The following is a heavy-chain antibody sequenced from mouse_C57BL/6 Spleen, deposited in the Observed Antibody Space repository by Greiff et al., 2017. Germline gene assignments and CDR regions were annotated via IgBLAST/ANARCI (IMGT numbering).Heavy chain of an antibody. CDR2: IDPSDSYT. D-gene: IGHD1-1*01. CDR1: GYPFTSYW. CDR3: ARFDYGSSYAMDY. J-gene: IGHJ4*01. V-gene: IGHV1-69*01. Sequence: VQLQQPGAELVMPGASVKLSCKASGYPFTSYWMHWVKQRPGQGLEWIGEIDPSDSYTNYNPKFKGKSTLTVDQSSSTAYMQLSSLTSEDSAVYYCARFDYGSSYAMDYWGQGTSVTVSS.